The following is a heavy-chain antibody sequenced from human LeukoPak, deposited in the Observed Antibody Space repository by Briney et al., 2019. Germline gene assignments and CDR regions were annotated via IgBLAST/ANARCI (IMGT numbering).Heavy chain of an antibody. J-gene: IGHJ4*02. D-gene: IGHD6-19*01. Sequence: KPSETPSLTCTVSGGSTSSSSYYWGWIRQPPGKGLEWIGSIYYSGSTYYNPSLKSRVTISVDTSKNQFSLKLSSVTAADTAVYYCARLRYSSGWYPGFVDYWGQGALVTVSS. V-gene: IGHV4-39*01. CDR1: GGSTSSSSYY. CDR2: IYYSGST. CDR3: ARLRYSSGWYPGFVDY.